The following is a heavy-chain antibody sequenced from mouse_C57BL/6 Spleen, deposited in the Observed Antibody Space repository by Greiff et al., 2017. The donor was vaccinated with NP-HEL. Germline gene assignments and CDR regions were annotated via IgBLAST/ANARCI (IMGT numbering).Heavy chain of an antibody. CDR1: GYTFTSYW. D-gene: IGHD3-2*02. Sequence: VQLQQPGAELVRPGSSVKLSCKASGYTFTSYWMHWVKQRPIQGLEWIGNIDPSDSETHYNQKFKDKATLTVDKSSSTAYMQLSSLTSEDSAVYYCARGDSSAWFAYWGQGTLVTVSA. CDR2: IDPSDSET. V-gene: IGHV1-52*01. J-gene: IGHJ3*01. CDR3: ARGDSSAWFAY.